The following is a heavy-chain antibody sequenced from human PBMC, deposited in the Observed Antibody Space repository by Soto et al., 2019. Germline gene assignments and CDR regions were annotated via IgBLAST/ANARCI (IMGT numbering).Heavy chain of an antibody. J-gene: IGHJ5*02. CDR3: ARDREGVFDP. CDR2: IYYSGST. D-gene: IGHD1-26*01. CDR1: GGSISSSSYY. V-gene: IGHV4-39*07. Sequence: SETLSLTCTVSGGSISSSSYYWGWIRQPPGKGLEWIGNIYYSGSTYYNPSLKSRVTISVDTSKNQFSLKLSSVTAADTAVYYCARDREGVFDPWGQGTLVTVSS.